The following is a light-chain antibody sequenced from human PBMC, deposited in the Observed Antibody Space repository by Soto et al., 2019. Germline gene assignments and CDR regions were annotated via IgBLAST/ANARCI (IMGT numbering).Light chain of an antibody. J-gene: IGLJ1*01. CDR2: GNS. V-gene: IGLV1-40*01. CDR3: RSYDSSMSGYV. CDR1: SSNIGGGYD. Sequence: QSVLTQPPSVSGAPGQRVTISCTGSSSNIGGGYDVHWYQQLPGTAPKLLIYGNSNRPSGVPYRFSGSKSGTSASLAITGLQAEDEADYYCRSYDSSMSGYVFGTGTKLTVL.